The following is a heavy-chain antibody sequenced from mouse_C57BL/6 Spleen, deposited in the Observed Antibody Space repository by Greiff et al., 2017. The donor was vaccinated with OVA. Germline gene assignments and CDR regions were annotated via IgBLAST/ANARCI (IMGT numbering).Heavy chain of an antibody. CDR1: GFTFSDYY. V-gene: IGHV5-16*01. CDR3: ARGNYYGSSPYYFDY. D-gene: IGHD1-1*01. CDR2: INYDGSST. Sequence: EVKLVESEGGLVQPGRSMKLSCTASGFTFSDYYMAWVRQVPEKGLEWVANINYDGSSTYYLDSLKSRFIISRDNAKNILYLQMSSLKSEDTATYYCARGNYYGSSPYYFDYWGQGTTLTVSS. J-gene: IGHJ2*01.